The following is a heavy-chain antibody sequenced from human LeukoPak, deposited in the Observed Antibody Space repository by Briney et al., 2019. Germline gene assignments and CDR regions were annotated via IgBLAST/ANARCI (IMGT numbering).Heavy chain of an antibody. CDR1: GYTFTDYY. CDR2: VDPEDGET. Sequence: ASVKVSCKVSGYTFTDYYMHWVQQAPGKGLEWMGLVDPEDGETIYAEKFQGRVTMTADTSTDTAYMELSSLRSEDTAVYYCAILRSSGTTRSGWGQGTLVTVSS. V-gene: IGHV1-69-2*01. J-gene: IGHJ4*02. D-gene: IGHD1-7*01. CDR3: AILRSSGTTRSG.